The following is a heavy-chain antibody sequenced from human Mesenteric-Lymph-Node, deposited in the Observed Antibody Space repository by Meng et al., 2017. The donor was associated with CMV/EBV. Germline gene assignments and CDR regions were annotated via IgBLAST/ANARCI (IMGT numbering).Heavy chain of an antibody. CDR2: ISSSSSTI. CDR3: ARVSGASWFDP. D-gene: IGHD7-27*01. Sequence: GESLKISCAASGFTFSSYSMNWVRQAPGKGLEWVSYISSSSSTIYYADSVKGRFTISRDNAKNSLYLQMNSLRAEDTAVYYCARVSGASWFDPWGQGTLVTVSS. CDR1: GFTFSSYS. J-gene: IGHJ5*02. V-gene: IGHV3-48*04.